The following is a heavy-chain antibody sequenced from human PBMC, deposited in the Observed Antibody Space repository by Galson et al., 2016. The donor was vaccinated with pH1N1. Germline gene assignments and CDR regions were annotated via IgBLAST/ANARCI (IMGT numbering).Heavy chain of an antibody. CDR2: IIPIFGTT. J-gene: IGHJ6*02. Sequence: SVKVSCKASGGTFSNSAVSWVRQAPGQGLEWMGGIIPIFGTTNYAQKIQGRVTITADQITSTSYMELSSLRSKDTAIYYCASPAIVRGVVYYHYGMDVWGQGTTVTVSS. D-gene: IGHD3-10*01. CDR3: ASPAIVRGVVYYHYGMDV. V-gene: IGHV1-69*13. CDR1: GGTFSNSA.